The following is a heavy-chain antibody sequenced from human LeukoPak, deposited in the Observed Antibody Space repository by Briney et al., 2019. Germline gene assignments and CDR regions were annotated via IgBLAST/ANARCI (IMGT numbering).Heavy chain of an antibody. CDR2: IYYSGST. Sequence: SETLSLTCTVSGGSISSYYWSWIRQPPGKGLEWIGYIYYSGSTNYNPSLKSRVTISVDTSKNQFSLKLSSVTAADTAVYYCARTSGWYYFDYWGQGTLVTVSS. CDR3: ARTSGWYYFDY. D-gene: IGHD6-19*01. V-gene: IGHV4-59*01. CDR1: GGSISSYY. J-gene: IGHJ4*02.